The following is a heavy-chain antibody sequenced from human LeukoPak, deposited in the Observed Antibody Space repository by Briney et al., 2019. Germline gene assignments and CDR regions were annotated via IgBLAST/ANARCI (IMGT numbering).Heavy chain of an antibody. D-gene: IGHD3-22*01. Sequence: SETLSLTCAVSGYSISSGYYWGWIRQPPGKGLEWIGSIYHSGSTYYNPSLKSRVIISVDTSKNQFSLKLSSVTAADTAVYYCARPSSYYDSSGFDPWGQGTLVTVSS. CDR2: IYHSGST. CDR1: GYSISSGYY. J-gene: IGHJ5*02. V-gene: IGHV4-38-2*01. CDR3: ARPSSYYDSSGFDP.